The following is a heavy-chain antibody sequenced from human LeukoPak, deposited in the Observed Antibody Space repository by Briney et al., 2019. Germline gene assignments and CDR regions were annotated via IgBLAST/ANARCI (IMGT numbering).Heavy chain of an antibody. CDR3: ARPRHDFWSGYPYYFDY. Sequence: GGSLRLSCAASGFTFSSYWMSWVRQAPGKGLEWVANIKQDGSEKYYVDSVKGRLTISRDNAKNSLYLQMNSLRAEDTAVYYCARPRHDFWSGYPYYFDYWGQGTLVTVSS. J-gene: IGHJ4*02. CDR2: IKQDGSEK. V-gene: IGHV3-7*01. CDR1: GFTFSSYW. D-gene: IGHD3-3*01.